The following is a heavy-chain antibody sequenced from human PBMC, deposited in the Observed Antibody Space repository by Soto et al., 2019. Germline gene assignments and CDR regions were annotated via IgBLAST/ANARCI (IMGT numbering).Heavy chain of an antibody. CDR1: EFTFSSYG. V-gene: IGHV3-33*01. CDR2: IWYDGTNK. CDR3: ARDLGVATLSFDS. D-gene: IGHD5-12*01. Sequence: LRLSCAASEFTFSSYGMHWVRQAPGKGLEWVAIIWYDGTNKYYADSVKGRFTISRDNSKNTLYLQMDSLRAEDTAVYYCARDLGVATLSFDSWGQGTLVTVSS. J-gene: IGHJ4*02.